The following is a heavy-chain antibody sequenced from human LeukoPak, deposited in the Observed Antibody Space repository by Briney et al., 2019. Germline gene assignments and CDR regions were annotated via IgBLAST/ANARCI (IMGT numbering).Heavy chain of an antibody. J-gene: IGHJ4*02. V-gene: IGHV3-7*01. CDR2: IKQDGSEK. D-gene: IGHD3-3*01. CDR1: GFTFSSYW. CDR3: ARDRLDYDFWSGYYEG. Sequence: GGSLRLSCAASGFTFSSYWMSWVRQAPGKGLEWVANIKQDGSEKYYVDSVKGRFTISRDNAKNSLYLQMNSLRAEDTAVYYCARDRLDYDFWSGYYEGWGQGTLVTVSS.